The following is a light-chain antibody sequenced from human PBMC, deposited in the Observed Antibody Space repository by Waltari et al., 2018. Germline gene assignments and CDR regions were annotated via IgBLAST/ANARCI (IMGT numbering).Light chain of an antibody. CDR1: RDISRL. J-gene: IGKJ1*01. CDR3: QQYKTYSPWA. Sequence: DIQMIKFPSTLSASIGDTVTITCRASRDISRLLAWYQQKPGKAPNLLISKASTLESGVPSRFNGSGSGTQFSLTLSSLQPDDFATYYCQQYKTYSPWAFGQGTNVEIK. CDR2: KAS. V-gene: IGKV1-5*03.